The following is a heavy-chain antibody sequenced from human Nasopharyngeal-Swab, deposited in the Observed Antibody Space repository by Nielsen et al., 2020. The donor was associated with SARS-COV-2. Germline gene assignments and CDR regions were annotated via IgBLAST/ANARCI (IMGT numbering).Heavy chain of an antibody. CDR1: GYTFTSYA. V-gene: IGHV1-3*01. CDR2: INAGNGNT. D-gene: IGHD3-3*01. CDR3: AGDRARVVPGFWSAPDAFDI. Sequence: ASVKVSCKASGYTFTSYAMHWVRQAPGQRLEWMGWINAGNGNTKYSQKFQGRVTITRDTSASTAYMELSSLRSEDTAVYYCAGDRARVVPGFWSAPDAFDIWGQGTMVTVSS. J-gene: IGHJ3*02.